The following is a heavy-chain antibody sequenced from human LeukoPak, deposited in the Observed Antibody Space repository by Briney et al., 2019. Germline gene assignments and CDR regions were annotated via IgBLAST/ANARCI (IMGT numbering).Heavy chain of an antibody. Sequence: SETLSLTCTVSGGSNSSYYWSWIRQPPGKGLEWIGYIHYSGSTNYNPSLKSRVTISVDTSKNQFSLKLSSVTAADTAVYYCARQGLRYYDSSGYYIVPAFDIWGQGTMVTVSS. CDR2: IHYSGST. CDR3: ARQGLRYYDSSGYYIVPAFDI. D-gene: IGHD3-22*01. CDR1: GGSNSSYY. J-gene: IGHJ3*02. V-gene: IGHV4-59*08.